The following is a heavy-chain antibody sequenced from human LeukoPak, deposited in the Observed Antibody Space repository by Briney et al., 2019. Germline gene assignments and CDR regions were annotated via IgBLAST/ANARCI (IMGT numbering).Heavy chain of an antibody. CDR3: ARDHCSPGTCLGGH. V-gene: IGHV1-69*04. CDR1: GDTFIPYT. CDR2: IIPSLDVT. Sequence: SVKVSCKASGDTFIPYTFSWVRQAPGQGLEWIGRIIPSLDVTNYAQKFQGRVTLSADKDTTTTYMELTSLRSEDTAIYYCARDHCSPGTCLGGHWGQGTLVTVSS. D-gene: IGHD2-15*01. J-gene: IGHJ4*02.